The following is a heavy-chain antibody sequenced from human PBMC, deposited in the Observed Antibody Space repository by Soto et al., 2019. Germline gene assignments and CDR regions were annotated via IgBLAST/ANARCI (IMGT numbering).Heavy chain of an antibody. Sequence: SQTLSLTCAISGDSVSSNIAAWNWIRQSPSRGLEWLGRTYYRSKWYNDYAVSVKSRITINPDTSKNQFSLQLNSVTPEDTAVYYCARDSSNDFWSGYYYYYYGMVVWGQGTTVTVSS. J-gene: IGHJ6*02. CDR2: TYYRSKWYN. V-gene: IGHV6-1*01. CDR3: ARDSSNDFWSGYYYYYYGMVV. CDR1: GDSVSSNIAA. D-gene: IGHD3-3*01.